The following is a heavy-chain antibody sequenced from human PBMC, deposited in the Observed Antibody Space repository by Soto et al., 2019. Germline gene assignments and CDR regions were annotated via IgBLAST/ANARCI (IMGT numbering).Heavy chain of an antibody. J-gene: IGHJ3*02. V-gene: IGHV4-59*01. CDR1: GGSISSYY. D-gene: IGHD3-10*01. CDR3: ARVWGGAFDI. CDR2: IYYSGST. Sequence: QVQLQESGPGLVKPSETLSLTCTVSGGSISSYYWSWIRQPPGKGLEWIGYIYYSGSTNYHPSLKSRVTKSVATSKNQVSLKLSSVTAADTAVYYCARVWGGAFDIWGQGTMVTVSS.